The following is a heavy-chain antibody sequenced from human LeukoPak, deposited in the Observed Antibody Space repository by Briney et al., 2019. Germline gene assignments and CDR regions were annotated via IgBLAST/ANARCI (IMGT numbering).Heavy chain of an antibody. CDR1: GGSISSYY. CDR3: ARLSCSDTICPTLPYNHFDP. J-gene: IGHJ5*02. Sequence: SETLSLTCTVSGGSISSYYWSWIRQPPGKGLEWIGYIYYSGSTNYNPSLKSRVTISVDTSKNQFSLKLSSVTAADTAVYYCARLSCSDTICPTLPYNHFDPWGQGTLVTVSS. CDR2: IYYSGST. D-gene: IGHD2-15*01. V-gene: IGHV4-59*01.